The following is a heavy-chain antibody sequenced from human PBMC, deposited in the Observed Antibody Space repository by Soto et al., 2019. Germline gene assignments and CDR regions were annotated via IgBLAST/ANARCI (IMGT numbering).Heavy chain of an antibody. Sequence: ASVKVSCTASGYTFTSYAMHWVRQAPGQRLEWMGWINAGNGNTKYSQKLQGRVTMTTATSTSTAYMELRSLRSDDTAVYYCARERNYAFDNWGQGALVTVSS. CDR1: GYTFTSYA. CDR3: ARERNYAFDN. CDR2: INAGNGNT. D-gene: IGHD1-7*01. V-gene: IGHV1-3*01. J-gene: IGHJ4*02.